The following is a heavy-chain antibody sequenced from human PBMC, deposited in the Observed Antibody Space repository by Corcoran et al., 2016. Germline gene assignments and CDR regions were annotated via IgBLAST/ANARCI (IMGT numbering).Heavy chain of an antibody. CDR3: ATFWSGYYIPYYYYGIDV. V-gene: IGHV1-69*06. J-gene: IGHJ6*02. CDR2: IIPIFGTA. Sequence: QVQLVQSGAEVKKPGSSVKVSCKASGGTFSSYAISWVRQAPGQGLEWMGGIIPIFGTANYAQKFQGRVTITADKSTSTAYMELSSLRSEDTAVYYCATFWSGYYIPYYYYGIDVWGQGTTVTVSS. CDR1: GGTFSSYA. D-gene: IGHD3-3*01.